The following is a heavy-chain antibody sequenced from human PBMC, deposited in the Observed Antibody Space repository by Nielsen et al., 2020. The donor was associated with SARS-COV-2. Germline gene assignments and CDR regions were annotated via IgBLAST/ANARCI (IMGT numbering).Heavy chain of an antibody. CDR2: INHSGST. Sequence: SETLSLTCAVSGGSFSGYYWSWIRQPPGKGLEWIGEINHSGSTNYNPSLKSRVTISVDTSKNQSSLKLSSVTAADTAVYYCARGTTMVRGVIIVIPNYYYYYGMDVWGQGTTVTVSS. CDR3: ARGTTMVRGVIIVIPNYYYYYGMDV. J-gene: IGHJ6*02. D-gene: IGHD3-10*01. CDR1: GGSFSGYY. V-gene: IGHV4-34*01.